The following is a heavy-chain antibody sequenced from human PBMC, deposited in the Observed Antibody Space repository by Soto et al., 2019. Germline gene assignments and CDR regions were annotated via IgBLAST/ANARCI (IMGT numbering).Heavy chain of an antibody. CDR3: XXXXRGSGWFVCSY. D-gene: IGHD6-19*01. Sequence: DVQLLESGGGLVQPGGSVRLSCAASGFTFSSYAMSWVRQAPGKGLEWVSAISGNGADTSYADSVRGRFTISRDNSKDTLFLQMNSLRADDTXXXXXXXXXRGSGWFVCSYWGQG. CDR2: ISGNGADT. J-gene: IGHJ4*02. V-gene: IGHV3-23*01. CDR1: GFTFSSYA.